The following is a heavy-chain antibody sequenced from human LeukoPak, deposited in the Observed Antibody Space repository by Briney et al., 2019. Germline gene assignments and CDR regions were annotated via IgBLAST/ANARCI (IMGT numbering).Heavy chain of an antibody. D-gene: IGHD1-1*01. CDR3: ARVVAPGGNVDSYGMDV. CDR1: GFTFSSYA. V-gene: IGHV3-33*08. Sequence: GGSLRLSCAASGFTFSSYAMSWVRQAPGKGLEWVAVIWYDGSNKNHADSVKGRFTISRDNSKNTLYLQMNSLRAEDTAVYYCARVVAPGGNVDSYGMDVWGQGTTVTVS. CDR2: IWYDGSNK. J-gene: IGHJ6*02.